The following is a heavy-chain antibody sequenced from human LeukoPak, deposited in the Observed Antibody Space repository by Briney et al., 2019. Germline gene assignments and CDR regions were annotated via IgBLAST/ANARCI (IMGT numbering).Heavy chain of an antibody. CDR3: ARGASSSWYVFGAFDI. CDR1: VGTFSSYV. Sequence: SVKDSFKASVGTFSSYVISWVRQAPARGREWMGGIIPIFGTANYAQKFQGRVTITADESTSTAYMELSSLRSEDTAVYYCARGASSSWYVFGAFDIWGQGTMVTVSS. D-gene: IGHD6-13*01. J-gene: IGHJ3*02. CDR2: IIPIFGTA. V-gene: IGHV1-69*13.